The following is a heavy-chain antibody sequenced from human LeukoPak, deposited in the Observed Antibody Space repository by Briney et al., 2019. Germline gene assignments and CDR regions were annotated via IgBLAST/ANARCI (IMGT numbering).Heavy chain of an antibody. CDR1: GGSISSGGYY. CDR3: ASQVVVAARGIWFDP. D-gene: IGHD2-15*01. J-gene: IGHJ5*02. CDR2: IYYSGST. V-gene: IGHV4-31*03. Sequence: PSETLSLTCTVSGGSISSGGYYWSWIRQHPGKGLEWIGYIYYSGSTYCNPSLKSRVTISVDTSKNQFSLKLSSVTAADTAVYYCASQVVVAARGIWFDPWGQGTLVTVSS.